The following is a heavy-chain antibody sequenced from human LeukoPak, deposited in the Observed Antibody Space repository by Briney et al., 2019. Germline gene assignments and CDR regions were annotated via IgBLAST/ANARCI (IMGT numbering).Heavy chain of an antibody. CDR1: GFTFSSYA. J-gene: IGHJ4*02. V-gene: IGHV3-23*01. D-gene: IGHD3-10*01. CDR3: ARKVRGVGYYFDY. CDR2: ISGSGGST. Sequence: GGSLRLSCAASGFTFSSYAMSWVRQAPGKGLEWVSAISGSGGSTYYADSVKGRFTISRDNSKNTLYLQMNSLRAEDTAVYYCARKVRGVGYYFDYWGQGTLVTVSS.